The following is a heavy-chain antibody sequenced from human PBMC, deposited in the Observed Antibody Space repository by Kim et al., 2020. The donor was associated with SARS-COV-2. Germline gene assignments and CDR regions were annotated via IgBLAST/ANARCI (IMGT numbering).Heavy chain of an antibody. D-gene: IGHD1-26*01. V-gene: IGHV3-21*01. J-gene: IGHJ5*02. Sequence: GGSLRLSCAASGFTFSSYSMNWVRQAPGKGLEWVSSISSSSSYIYYADSVKGRFTISRDNAKNSLYLQMNSLRAEDTAVYYCARNPREGQVFDPWGQGTLVTVSS. CDR1: GFTFSSYS. CDR3: ARNPREGQVFDP. CDR2: ISSSSSYI.